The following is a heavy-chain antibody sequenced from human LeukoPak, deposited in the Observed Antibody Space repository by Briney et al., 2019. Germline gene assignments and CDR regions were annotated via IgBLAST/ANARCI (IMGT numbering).Heavy chain of an antibody. Sequence: GASVKVSSKASGYTFTGYYMHWVRQAPGQGLEWMGWINPNSGGTNYAQKFQGRVTMTRDTTISTAYMELSRLRPDDTAVYYCARGSVDTAMAGGYWGQGTLVTVSS. V-gene: IGHV1-2*02. CDR1: GYTFTGYY. CDR3: ARGSVDTAMAGGY. D-gene: IGHD5-18*01. CDR2: INPNSGGT. J-gene: IGHJ4*02.